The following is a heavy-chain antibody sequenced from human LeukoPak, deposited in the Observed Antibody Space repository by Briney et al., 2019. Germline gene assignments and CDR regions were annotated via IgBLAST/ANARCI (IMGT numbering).Heavy chain of an antibody. V-gene: IGHV3-74*01. CDR1: GCTLSSSW. CDR3: ARLQGSFWYFDL. CDR2: IKNDASIT. Sequence: GGSLRLSRAASGCTLSSSWMDWVRQTPGKGLVWVSHIKNDASITNYADTMKGRFTISREHAKNTLYLQMNSRRAEDTAVYYCARLQGSFWYFDLWGLGTLVTVSS. J-gene: IGHJ2*01. D-gene: IGHD4-11*01.